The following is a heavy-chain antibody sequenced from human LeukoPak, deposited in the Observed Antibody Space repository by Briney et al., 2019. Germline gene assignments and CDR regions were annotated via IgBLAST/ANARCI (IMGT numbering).Heavy chain of an antibody. V-gene: IGHV3-7*01. Sequence: GGSLRLSCAASGFTFSNYWMNWLRQVPGKGLEWVADIKQDGSEKYYINSVKGRFTISRDNAKNSVYLQMNSLRAEDTALYYCVKDAGTAWGQGTLVTVSS. CDR1: GFTFSNYW. CDR3: VKDAGTA. CDR2: IKQDGSEK. D-gene: IGHD2-8*02. J-gene: IGHJ5*02.